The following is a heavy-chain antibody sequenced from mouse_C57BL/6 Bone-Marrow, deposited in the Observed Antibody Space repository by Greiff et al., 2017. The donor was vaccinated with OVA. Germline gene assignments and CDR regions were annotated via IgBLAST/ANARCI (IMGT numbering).Heavy chain of an antibody. D-gene: IGHD3-3*01. Sequence: EVQVVESGGGLVQPGGSLKLSCAASGFTFSDYYMYWVRQTPEKRLEWVAYISNGGGSTYYPDTVKGRFTISRDNAKNTLYLQMSRLKSEDTAMYYCARHGGTFDYWGQGTTLTVSS. CDR2: ISNGGGST. CDR1: GFTFSDYY. V-gene: IGHV5-12*01. CDR3: ARHGGTFDY. J-gene: IGHJ2*01.